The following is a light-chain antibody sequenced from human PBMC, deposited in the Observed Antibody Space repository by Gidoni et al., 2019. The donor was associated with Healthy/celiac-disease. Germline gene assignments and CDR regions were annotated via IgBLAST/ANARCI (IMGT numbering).Light chain of an antibody. V-gene: IGLV8-61*01. Sequence: QTVVTQAPSFSVSPGGTVTLTCGLSSGSVSTSYYPSWYQQTPGQAPRTLIYSTNTRSSGVPDRFSGSILGNKAALTITGAKADDESDYYCVLYMGSGSWVFGGGTKLTVL. CDR2: STN. CDR3: VLYMGSGSWV. CDR1: SGSVSTSYY. J-gene: IGLJ3*02.